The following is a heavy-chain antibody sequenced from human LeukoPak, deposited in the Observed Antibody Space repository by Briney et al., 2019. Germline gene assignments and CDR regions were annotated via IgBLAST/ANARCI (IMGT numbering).Heavy chain of an antibody. CDR3: ARDSGSWHDHSYYYYGMDV. CDR2: ISGSGGST. D-gene: IGHD6-13*01. J-gene: IGHJ6*02. V-gene: IGHV3-23*01. Sequence: PGGSLRLSCAASGFTFSSYAMSWVRQVPGKGLEWVSGISGSGGSTFYADSVKGRFSISRDNSKNTLYLQMNSLRAEDTAVYYCARDSGSWHDHSYYYYGMDVWGQGTTVTVSS. CDR1: GFTFSSYA.